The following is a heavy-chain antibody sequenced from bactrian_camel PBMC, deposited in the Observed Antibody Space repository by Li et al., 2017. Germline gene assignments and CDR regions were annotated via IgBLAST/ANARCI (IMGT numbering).Heavy chain of an antibody. D-gene: IGHD2*01. V-gene: IGHV3S10*01. CDR1: GYAYAAYD. Sequence: DVQLVESGGGSVQAGGSLRLSCTASGYAYAAYDFTWFHQAPGKEREGIAAIESTGSTSYADSVKGRFTISTDNAKNTVYLQMNTLKPEDTAMYYCAADYSFRGGRWSESSMYGYWGQGTQVTVS. CDR2: IESTGST. J-gene: IGHJ4*01. CDR3: AADYSFRGGRWSESSMYGY.